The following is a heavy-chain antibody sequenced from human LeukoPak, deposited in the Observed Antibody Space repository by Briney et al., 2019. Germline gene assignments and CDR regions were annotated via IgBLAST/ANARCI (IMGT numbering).Heavy chain of an antibody. V-gene: IGHV4-34*01. J-gene: IGHJ2*01. CDR2: INHSGST. D-gene: IGHD2-8*01. CDR1: GGSFSGYY. CDR3: ARDRTRSLYFDL. Sequence: SETLSLTCAVYGGSFSGYYWSWIRQPPGKGLEWIGEINHSGSTNYNPSLKSRVTISVDTSKNQFSLKLSSVTAADTAVYYCARDRTRSLYFDLWGRGTLVTVSS.